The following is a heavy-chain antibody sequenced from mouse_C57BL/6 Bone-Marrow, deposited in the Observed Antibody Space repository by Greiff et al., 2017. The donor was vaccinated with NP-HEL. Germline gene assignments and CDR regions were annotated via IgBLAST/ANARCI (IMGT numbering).Heavy chain of an antibody. CDR3: ARRDYDYDGDYFDY. D-gene: IGHD2-4*01. CDR2: ISGGGGNT. CDR1: GFTFSSYT. Sequence: EVQRVESGGGLVKPGGSLKLSCAASGFTFSSYTMSWVRQTPEKRLEWVATISGGGGNTYYPDSVKGRFTISRDNAKNTLYLQMSSLRSEDTALYYCARRDYDYDGDYFDYWGQGTTLTVSS. J-gene: IGHJ2*01. V-gene: IGHV5-9*01.